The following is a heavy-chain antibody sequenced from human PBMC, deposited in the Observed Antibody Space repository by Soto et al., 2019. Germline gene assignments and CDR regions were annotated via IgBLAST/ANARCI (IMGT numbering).Heavy chain of an antibody. Sequence: GGSLRLSCAASGFTFSSYGMHWVRQAPGKGLEWVAVIWYDGSNKYYADSVKGRFTISRDNSKNTLYLQMNSLRAEDTAVYYCARLSGERWLQFHADYWGQGTLVTVSS. CDR1: GFTFSSYG. CDR3: ARLSGERWLQFHADY. V-gene: IGHV3-33*01. D-gene: IGHD5-12*01. CDR2: IWYDGSNK. J-gene: IGHJ4*02.